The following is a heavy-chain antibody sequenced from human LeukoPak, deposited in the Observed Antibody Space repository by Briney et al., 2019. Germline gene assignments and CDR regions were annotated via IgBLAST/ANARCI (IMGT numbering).Heavy chain of an antibody. CDR3: ARVSSWYISYYFDY. V-gene: IGHV4-59*01. CDR1: GGSISGYY. J-gene: IGHJ4*02. D-gene: IGHD6-13*01. CDR2: VYYSGST. Sequence: SQTLSLTCTVSGGSISGYYWSWIRQPPGKGLEWIGYVYYSGSTNYNPSLNSRVTISVDTPKNQFSLKLSSVTAADTAMYYCARVSSWYISYYFDYWGQGTLATVSS.